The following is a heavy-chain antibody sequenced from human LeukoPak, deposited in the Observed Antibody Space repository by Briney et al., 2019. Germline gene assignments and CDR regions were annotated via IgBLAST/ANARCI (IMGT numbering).Heavy chain of an antibody. CDR2: MSASSGNT. Sequence: VASVKVSCKASGYTFTNYDINWVRQAPGQGLEWLGWMSASSGNTGYAQKFQGRVSMTRATSITTAYLELSSLTFEDTAVYYCARTPPKGDIDYWGQGTLVTVSS. CDR1: GYTFTNYD. J-gene: IGHJ4*02. V-gene: IGHV1-8*01. D-gene: IGHD2-21*02. CDR3: ARTPPKGDIDY.